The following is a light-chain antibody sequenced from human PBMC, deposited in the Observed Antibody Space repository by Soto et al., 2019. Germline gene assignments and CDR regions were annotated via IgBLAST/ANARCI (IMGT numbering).Light chain of an antibody. Sequence: QSVLTQPASVSGSPGQSITISCTGTSSDVGAYNFVSWYQHHPGKAPKLMIYDVSDRPSGVSLRFSGSKSGNTASLTISGLQAEDEADYSCSSYTSGSTLVFGGGTKLTVL. CDR1: SSDVGAYNF. CDR3: SSYTSGSTLV. CDR2: DVS. V-gene: IGLV2-14*03. J-gene: IGLJ2*01.